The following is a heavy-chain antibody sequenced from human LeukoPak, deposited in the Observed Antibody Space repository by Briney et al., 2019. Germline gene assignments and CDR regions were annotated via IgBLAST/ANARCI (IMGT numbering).Heavy chain of an antibody. Sequence: GESLRISCKGSGYRFTSYWISWVRQMPGKGLEWTGRIDPSDSYTNYSPSFQGHVTISADKSISTAYLQWSSLKAPDTAMYFCAKPMTGAPDAFDIWGQGTMVTVSS. D-gene: IGHD3-9*01. CDR1: GYRFTSYW. J-gene: IGHJ3*02. V-gene: IGHV5-10-1*01. CDR2: IDPSDSYT. CDR3: AKPMTGAPDAFDI.